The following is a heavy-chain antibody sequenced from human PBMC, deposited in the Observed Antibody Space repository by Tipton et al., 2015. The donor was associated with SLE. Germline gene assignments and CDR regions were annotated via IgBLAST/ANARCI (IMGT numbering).Heavy chain of an antibody. CDR3: ARDKEQWLVRYYYYGMDV. CDR1: GFTFSSYS. D-gene: IGHD6-19*01. CDR2: ISSSSSYI. J-gene: IGHJ6*02. V-gene: IGHV3-21*01. Sequence: SLRLSCAASGFTFSSYSMNWVRQAPGKGLEWVSSISSSSSYIYYADSVKGRFTISRDNAKNSLYLQMNSLRAEDTAVYYCARDKEQWLVRYYYYGMDVWGQGTMVTVSS.